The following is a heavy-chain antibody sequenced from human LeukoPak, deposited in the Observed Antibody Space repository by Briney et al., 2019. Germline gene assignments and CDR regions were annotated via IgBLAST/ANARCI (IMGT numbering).Heavy chain of an antibody. Sequence: GGSLRLSCAASGFAFSSYSMNWVRQAPGKGLEWVSWITSSSSSSSTIFYADSVKGRFTISRDNAKNSLYLQMNSLRAEDTAVYYCAGDWRDTSCNYWGQGTLVTVSS. CDR2: ITSSSSSSSTI. CDR3: AGDWRDTSCNY. J-gene: IGHJ4*02. D-gene: IGHD2/OR15-2a*01. V-gene: IGHV3-48*04. CDR1: GFAFSSYS.